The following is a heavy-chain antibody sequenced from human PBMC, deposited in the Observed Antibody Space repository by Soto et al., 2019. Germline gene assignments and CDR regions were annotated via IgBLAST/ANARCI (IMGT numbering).Heavy chain of an antibody. Sequence: SETLSLTCTVSGDSVATSSYYWCWIRQTPGRGLEWIGTVYYTGSTYYNPSLNNRVTISVDTSRNQFSLKLNSVTAADTAVYYCASRHSSPYFDYWGQGTLVTVSS. J-gene: IGHJ4*02. CDR3: ASRHSSPYFDY. V-gene: IGHV4-39*01. CDR1: GDSVATSSYY. D-gene: IGHD6-13*01. CDR2: VYYTGST.